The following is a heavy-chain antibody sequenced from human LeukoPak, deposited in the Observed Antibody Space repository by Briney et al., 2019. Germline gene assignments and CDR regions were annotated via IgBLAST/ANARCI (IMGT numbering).Heavy chain of an antibody. V-gene: IGHV1-2*02. CDR2: INPNSGGT. CDR3: ARGPSGNYYMTPDY. CDR1: GYTFTGYY. J-gene: IGHJ4*02. D-gene: IGHD1-26*01. Sequence: ASVKVSCKASGYTFTGYYMHWVRQAPGQGLEWMGWINPNSGGTNYAQRFQGRVTMTRDTSISTAYMELSRLTSDDTAVYYCARGPSGNYYMTPDYWGQGTLVTVSS.